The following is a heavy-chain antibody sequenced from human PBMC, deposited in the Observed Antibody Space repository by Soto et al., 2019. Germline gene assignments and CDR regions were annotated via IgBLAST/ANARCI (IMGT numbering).Heavy chain of an antibody. V-gene: IGHV4-34*01. Sequence: PSETLSLTCAVYGGSFSGYYWSWIRQPPGKGLEWIGEINHSGSTNYNPSLKSRVTISVDTSKNQFSLKLSSVTAADTAVYYCARAHLALWFGEFPYYYYGMDVWGQGTTVTVSS. J-gene: IGHJ6*02. CDR3: ARAHLALWFGEFPYYYYGMDV. CDR2: INHSGST. CDR1: GGSFSGYY. D-gene: IGHD3-10*01.